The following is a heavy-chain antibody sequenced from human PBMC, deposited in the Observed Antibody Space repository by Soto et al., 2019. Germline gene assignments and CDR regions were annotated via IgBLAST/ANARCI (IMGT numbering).Heavy chain of an antibody. Sequence: SSVKVSCKASGYTFTSYAMHWVRQAPGQRLEWMGWINAGNGNTKYSQKFQGRVTITRDTSASTAYMELSSLRSEDTAVYYCARDSPVRYYDSSGYFDYWGQGTLVTVSA. V-gene: IGHV1-3*01. CDR2: INAGNGNT. D-gene: IGHD3-22*01. CDR1: GYTFTSYA. J-gene: IGHJ4*02. CDR3: ARDSPVRYYDSSGYFDY.